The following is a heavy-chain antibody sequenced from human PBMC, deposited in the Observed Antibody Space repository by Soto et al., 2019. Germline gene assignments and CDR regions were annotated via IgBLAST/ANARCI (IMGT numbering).Heavy chain of an antibody. CDR2: IYHSGNT. J-gene: IGHJ4*02. Sequence: QVQLQESGPGLVKPSGTLSLTCAVSGGSISSSHWWSWVRQPPGKGLEWIGEIYHSGNTNYNPSRKRRVTISVDESKDQVSLRLSSVTAADTAVYYCAREGAARFDYWGQGTLVIVSS. V-gene: IGHV4-4*02. D-gene: IGHD6-6*01. CDR1: GGSISSSHW. CDR3: AREGAARFDY.